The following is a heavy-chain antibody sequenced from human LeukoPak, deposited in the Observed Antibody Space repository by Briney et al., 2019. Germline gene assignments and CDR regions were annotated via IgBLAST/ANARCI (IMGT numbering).Heavy chain of an antibody. CDR3: AVWSGDVVPAAFTFDP. Sequence: GGSLRLSCAASGFTFSSYGMHWVRQAPGKGLEWVAVIWYDGSNKYYADSVKGRFTISRDNSKNTLYLQMNSLRAEDTAVYYCAVWSGDVVPAAFTFDPWGQGTLVTVSS. J-gene: IGHJ5*02. D-gene: IGHD2-2*01. CDR1: GFTFSSYG. CDR2: IWYDGSNK. V-gene: IGHV3-30*02.